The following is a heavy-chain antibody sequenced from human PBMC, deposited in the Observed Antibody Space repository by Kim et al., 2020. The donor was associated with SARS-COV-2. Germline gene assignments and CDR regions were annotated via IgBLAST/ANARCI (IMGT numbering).Heavy chain of an antibody. CDR2: IYTGGSA. V-gene: IGHV3-53*01. D-gene: IGHD3-9*01. J-gene: IGHJ4*02. CDR1: GFSVSNNY. CDR3: ARDFESFGY. Sequence: GGSLRLSCAASGFSVSNNYMSWVRQAPGKGLEWVSVIYTGGSAYYTDSVQGRFSISRDESENTVYLHMSNLRGEDTAVYFCARDFESFGYWGQGTLVTVS.